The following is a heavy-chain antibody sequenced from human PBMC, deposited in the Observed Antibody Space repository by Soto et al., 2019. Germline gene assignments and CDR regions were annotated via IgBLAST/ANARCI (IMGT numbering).Heavy chain of an antibody. CDR1: GFIFSDYY. Sequence: GGSLRLSCAASGFIFSDYYMTWIRQAPGKGLEWLSYISSSGSTIYYADSVKGRFTISRDNAKNSLFLQMNSLRAEDTAVYYCARARGITGTTDYWGQGTLVTVSS. D-gene: IGHD1-7*01. CDR3: ARARGITGTTDY. V-gene: IGHV3-11*01. J-gene: IGHJ4*02. CDR2: ISSSGSTI.